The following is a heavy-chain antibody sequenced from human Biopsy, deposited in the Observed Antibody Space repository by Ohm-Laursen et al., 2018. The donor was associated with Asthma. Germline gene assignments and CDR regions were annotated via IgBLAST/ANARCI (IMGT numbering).Heavy chain of an antibody. D-gene: IGHD1-26*01. V-gene: IGHV3-23*01. CDR2: ISGSGGST. CDR1: GFTFSSYA. CDR3: ARDAWELQKPYAYYFDY. Sequence: SLRLSCTASGFTFSSYAMSWVRQAPGKGLEWVSAISGSGGSTYYADSVKGRFTISRDKYYADSVKGRFTISRDNSKNTLYLQMNSLRAEDTAVYYCARDAWELQKPYAYYFDYWGQGTLVTVSS. J-gene: IGHJ4*02.